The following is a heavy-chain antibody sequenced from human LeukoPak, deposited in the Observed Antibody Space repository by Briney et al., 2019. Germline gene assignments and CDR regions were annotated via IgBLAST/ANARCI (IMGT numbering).Heavy chain of an antibody. CDR1: GGTFSSYA. CDR3: ARSRRQIVVVPAAIWSWFDP. CDR2: IIPIFGTA. V-gene: IGHV1-69*13. D-gene: IGHD2-2*02. J-gene: IGHJ5*02. Sequence: SVKVSCKASGGTFSSYAISWVRQAPGQGLEWMGGIIPIFGTANYAQKFQGRVTITADESTSTAYMELSSLRSEDTAVYYCARSRRQIVVVPAAIWSWFDPWGQRTLVTVSS.